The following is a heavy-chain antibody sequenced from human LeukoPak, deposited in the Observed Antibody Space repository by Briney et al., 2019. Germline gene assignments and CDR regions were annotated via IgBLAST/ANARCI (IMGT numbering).Heavy chain of an antibody. CDR3: ARDREELEPNMDV. CDR2: ISSSGSTI. J-gene: IGHJ6*03. CDR1: GFTFSDYY. D-gene: IGHD1-1*01. Sequence: GGSLRLSCAASGFTFSDYYMSWIRQAPGKGLEWVSYISSSGSTIYYADSVKGRFTISRDNAKNSLYLQMNSLRAEDTAVYYCARDREELEPNMDVWGKGTTVTVSS. V-gene: IGHV3-11*04.